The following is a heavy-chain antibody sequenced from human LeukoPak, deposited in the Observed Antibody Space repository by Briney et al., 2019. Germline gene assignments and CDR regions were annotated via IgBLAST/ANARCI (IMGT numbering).Heavy chain of an antibody. D-gene: IGHD3-3*01. CDR1: GYTFTGYY. V-gene: IGHV1-2*02. J-gene: IGHJ4*02. CDR2: INPNSGGT. Sequence: GASVMVSCKASGYTFTGYYMHWVRQAPGQGLEWMGWINPNSGGTNYAQKFQGRVTMTRDTSISTAYMELSRLRSDDTAVYYCARSPFLSGYPDYWGQGTLVTVSS. CDR3: ARSPFLSGYPDY.